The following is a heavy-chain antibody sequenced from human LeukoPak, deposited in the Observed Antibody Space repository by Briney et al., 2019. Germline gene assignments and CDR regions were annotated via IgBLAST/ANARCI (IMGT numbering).Heavy chain of an antibody. D-gene: IGHD5-12*01. V-gene: IGHV3-30*02. CDR1: AFSVSSNG. J-gene: IGHJ5*02. CDR2: IRYHGRET. Sequence: GRCLRLACVAAAFSVSSNGIHCVRQAAGNWRGWVAFIRYHGRETYYAHSVKGRFTISRDNPRNTLFLKTNSPRVEDTAVYYCAKGSGYNSDPWGQGTLVTASS. CDR3: AKGSGYNSDP.